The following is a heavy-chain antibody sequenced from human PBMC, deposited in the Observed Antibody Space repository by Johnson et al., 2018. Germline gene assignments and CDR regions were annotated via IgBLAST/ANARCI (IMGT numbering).Heavy chain of an antibody. Sequence: VQLQESGGVVVQPGGSLRLSCAASGFNFDDYTMHWVRQTPGKGLEWVSLISWDGGATYYADSVKGRFTISRDNSKNSLYLQMNNLRTEDTGFYYCAKDRSSGLGDYYMDVWGKGTTVTVSS. J-gene: IGHJ6*03. CDR3: AKDRSSGLGDYYMDV. D-gene: IGHD6-19*01. CDR1: GFNFDDYT. CDR2: ISWDGGAT. V-gene: IGHV3-43*01.